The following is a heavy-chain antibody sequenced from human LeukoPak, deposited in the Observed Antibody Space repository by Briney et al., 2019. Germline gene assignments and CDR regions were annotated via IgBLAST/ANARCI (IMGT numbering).Heavy chain of an antibody. Sequence: SGPTLVNPTQTLTLTCTFSGFSLSTNDVGVGWIRQPPGEALGWLALIYWDDDKRYSPSQKSRLTITRDTSKNQVVLTMANMDPADTATYYCAFSKYSRSDFDSWGQGTLVTVSS. D-gene: IGHD6-6*01. CDR2: IYWDDDK. V-gene: IGHV2-5*02. CDR1: GFSLSTNDVG. CDR3: AFSKYSRSDFDS. J-gene: IGHJ4*02.